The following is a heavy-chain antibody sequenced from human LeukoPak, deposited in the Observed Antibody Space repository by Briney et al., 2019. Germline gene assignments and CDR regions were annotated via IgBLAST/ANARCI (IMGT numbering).Heavy chain of an antibody. V-gene: IGHV1-46*01. CDR1: GYTFTSYY. CDR2: INPSGGSGGST. CDR3: ATAPILRGEGGEHYKYGMDV. D-gene: IGHD2-2*02. Sequence: GASVKVSCKASGYTFTSYYIHWVRQAPGQGLEWMGIINPSGGSGGSTSNAQKFQGRVTMTRDTSTSTVHMELSSLRSEDTAVYYCATAPILRGEGGEHYKYGMDVWGQGTTVIVSS. J-gene: IGHJ6*02.